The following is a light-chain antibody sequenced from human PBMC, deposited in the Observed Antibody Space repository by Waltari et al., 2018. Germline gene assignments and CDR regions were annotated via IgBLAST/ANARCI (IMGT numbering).Light chain of an antibody. Sequence: QSALPQPASVSGSPGQSITISCTGTSSDVGGYNYFAWYQHHPGKAPKLMIYEVTKRPSGVSNRFSGSKSGNTASLTISGLQGEDEADYYCSSFTSDITRIFGGGTKLTVL. CDR3: SSFTSDITRI. CDR2: EVT. J-gene: IGLJ2*01. CDR1: SSDVGGYNY. V-gene: IGLV2-14*01.